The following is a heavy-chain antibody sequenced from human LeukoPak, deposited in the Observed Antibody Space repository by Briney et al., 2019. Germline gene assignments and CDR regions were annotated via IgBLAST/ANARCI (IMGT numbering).Heavy chain of an antibody. CDR2: ISAYNGNT. D-gene: IGHD3-22*01. CDR3: VRELKAYYYDSSGLRYFDY. CDR1: GYTFTSYG. J-gene: IGHJ4*02. Sequence: ASVKVSCKASGYTFTSYGISWVRQAPGQGLEWMGWISAYNGNTNYAQKLQGRVTMTTDTSTSTAYMELRSLRSDDTAVYYCVRELKAYYYDSSGLRYFDYWGQGTLVTVSS. V-gene: IGHV1-18*01.